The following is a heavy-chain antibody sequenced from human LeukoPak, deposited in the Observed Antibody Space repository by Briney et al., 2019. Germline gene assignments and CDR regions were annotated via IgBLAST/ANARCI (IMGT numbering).Heavy chain of an antibody. CDR2: ISYDGSNK. CDR3: AREGQWLVPGPFDY. Sequence: GGSLRLSCAASGFTFSSYAMHWVRQAPGKGLEWVAVISYDGSNKYYADSVKGRFTISRDNSKNTLYLQMNSLRAEDTAVYYCAREGQWLVPGPFDYWGQGTLVTVSS. D-gene: IGHD6-19*01. J-gene: IGHJ4*02. V-gene: IGHV3-30-3*01. CDR1: GFTFSSYA.